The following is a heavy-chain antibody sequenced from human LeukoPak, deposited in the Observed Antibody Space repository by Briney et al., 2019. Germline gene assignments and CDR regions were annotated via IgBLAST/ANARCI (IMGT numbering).Heavy chain of an antibody. Sequence: GGSLRLSCAASGFTFSSYSMNWVRQAPGKGLEWVSSISSSSSYIYYADSVKGRFTISRDNAKNSLYLQMNSLRAEDTAVYYCARGTFRVRYFDWTFDYWGQGTLVTVSS. V-gene: IGHV3-21*01. CDR3: ARGTFRVRYFDWTFDY. D-gene: IGHD3-9*01. CDR2: ISSSSSYI. CDR1: GFTFSSYS. J-gene: IGHJ4*02.